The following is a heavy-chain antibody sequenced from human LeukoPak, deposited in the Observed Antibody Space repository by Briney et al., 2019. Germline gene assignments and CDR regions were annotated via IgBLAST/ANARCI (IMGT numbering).Heavy chain of an antibody. D-gene: IGHD6-13*01. CDR3: ARFISSGYSSSWYENYYGMDV. V-gene: IGHV3-21*01. J-gene: IGHJ6*02. CDR1: GFTFSSYS. CDR2: ISSSSSYI. Sequence: GGSLRLSCAASGFTFSSYSMNWVRQAPGKGLEWVSSISSSSSYIYYADSVKGRFTIFRDNAKNSLYLQMNSLRAEDTAVYYCARFISSGYSSSWYENYYGMDVWGQGTTVTVSS.